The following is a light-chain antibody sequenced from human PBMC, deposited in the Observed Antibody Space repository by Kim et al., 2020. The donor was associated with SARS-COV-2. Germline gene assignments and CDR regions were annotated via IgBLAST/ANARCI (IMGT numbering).Light chain of an antibody. J-gene: IGKJ5*01. CDR1: PRLSRND. V-gene: IGKV3-20*01. CDR3: QQYGSSPIVT. CDR2: GAS. Sequence: IVLTQSPGTLSLSPGDRATLSCRASPRLSRNDVAWYQQKPGQAPRLLIYGASNRASGIPDRFSGSGSGTDFTLTIRRLEPEDFAVYLCQQYGSSPIVTFGQGTRLEIK.